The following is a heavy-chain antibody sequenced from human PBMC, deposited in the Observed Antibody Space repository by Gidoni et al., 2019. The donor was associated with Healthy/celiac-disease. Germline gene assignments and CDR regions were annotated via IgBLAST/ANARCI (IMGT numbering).Heavy chain of an antibody. CDR3: ARGYCSSTSCYGWFDP. J-gene: IGHJ5*02. D-gene: IGHD2-2*01. CDR1: GYTFTGYY. CDR2: INPNSGGT. Sequence: QVQLVQSGAEVKKPGASVKVSCKASGYTFTGYYMHWVRQAPGQGLEWMGWINPNSGGTNYAQKFQGWVTMTRDTSISTAYMELSRLRSDDTAVYYCARGYCSSTSCYGWFDPWGQGTLVTVSS. V-gene: IGHV1-2*04.